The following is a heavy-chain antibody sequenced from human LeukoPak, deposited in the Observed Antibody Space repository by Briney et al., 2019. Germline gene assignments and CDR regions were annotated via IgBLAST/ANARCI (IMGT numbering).Heavy chain of an antibody. J-gene: IGHJ4*02. Sequence: GESLKISCRTSGYSFTNYWIGWVRQMPGKGLEWLGNINPANSDITNSPSFQGQVTLSADKSISTAYLQWSSLKASDTAIYYCARHWSSAWFGYWGQGTQVTASP. CDR2: INPANSDI. D-gene: IGHD6-25*01. CDR1: GYSFTNYW. V-gene: IGHV5-51*01. CDR3: ARHWSSAWFGY.